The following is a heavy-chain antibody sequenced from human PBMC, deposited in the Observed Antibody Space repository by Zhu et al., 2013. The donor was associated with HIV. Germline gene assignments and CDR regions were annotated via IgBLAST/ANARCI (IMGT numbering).Heavy chain of an antibody. CDR2: INPKNGGT. D-gene: IGHD2-21*02. CDR3: AREDRRLMTALEY. CDR1: RYTFTAYY. V-gene: IGHV1-2*02. Sequence: QVQLVQSGAEVKKPGASVRVSCKTSRYTFTAYYIHWVRQAPGQGLEWMGWINPKNGGTNYAQQFKGRLTMTRDTSIDTAYMDLNNLKSDDTAVYYCAREDRRLMTALEYWGQGTLVTILL. J-gene: IGHJ4*02.